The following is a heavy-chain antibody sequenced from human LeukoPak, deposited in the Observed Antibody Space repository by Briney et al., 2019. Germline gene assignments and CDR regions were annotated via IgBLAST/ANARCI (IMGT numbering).Heavy chain of an antibody. J-gene: IGHJ6*03. CDR2: IKGIGPTT. Sequence: GGSLRLSCAASGFTFSDYYMSWIRQAPGKGLEWVSTIKGIGPTTYYADSVKGRFTISRDNARNSLFLQMSSLRADDTAIYYCARAGELRYMDVWGKGTAVTVSS. CDR3: ARAGELRYMDV. V-gene: IGHV3-11*04. CDR1: GFTFSDYY. D-gene: IGHD3-16*01.